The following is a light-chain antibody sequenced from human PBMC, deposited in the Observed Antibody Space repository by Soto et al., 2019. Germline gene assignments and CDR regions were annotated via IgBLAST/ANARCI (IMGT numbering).Light chain of an antibody. CDR1: QSVSSSY. V-gene: IGKV3-20*01. Sequence: EIVLTQSPGTLSLSPGERATLSCRASQSVSSSYLAWYQQKPGQAPRLLIYGAFSRATGIPDRFSGSGSGTDFTLTISRLEPEDVAVYYCQQYGSSPLYTFGQGTKLEIK. CDR2: GAF. J-gene: IGKJ2*01. CDR3: QQYGSSPLYT.